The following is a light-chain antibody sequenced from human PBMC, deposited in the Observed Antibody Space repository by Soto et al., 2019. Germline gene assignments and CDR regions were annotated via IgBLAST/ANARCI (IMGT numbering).Light chain of an antibody. Sequence: QPVLTQPPSVPGPPGQRVTFSSPGATSNIGAGYDVHWYQQLPGTAPKLLIYGNSNRPSGVPDRFSGSKSGTSASLAITGLQAEDEADYYCQSYDSSLSAVFGGGTKLTVL. V-gene: IGLV1-40*01. CDR3: QSYDSSLSAV. CDR2: GNS. CDR1: TSNIGAGYD. J-gene: IGLJ2*01.